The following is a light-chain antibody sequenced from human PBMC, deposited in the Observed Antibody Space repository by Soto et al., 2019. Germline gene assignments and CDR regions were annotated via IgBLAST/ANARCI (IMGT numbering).Light chain of an antibody. CDR1: QSLNNH. V-gene: IGKV3-11*01. Sequence: EIVLTQSPATLSLSPGERATLSCRASQSLNNHLAWYQQKSGQAPSLLIYDSFNRAIGIPVRFSGSGSGTYFTLTISSLESEDFAVYYCQQRGSWPPTFGQGTNVEI. J-gene: IGKJ1*01. CDR2: DSF. CDR3: QQRGSWPPT.